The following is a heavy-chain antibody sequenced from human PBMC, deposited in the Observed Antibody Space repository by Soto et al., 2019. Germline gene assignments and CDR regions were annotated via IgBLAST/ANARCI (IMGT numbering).Heavy chain of an antibody. J-gene: IGHJ2*01. CDR2: IHYSGTT. D-gene: IGHD3-22*01. V-gene: IGHV4-59*01. CDR1: GGSISTYY. CDR3: ARGYYDSSGYYHAYWYFDL. Sequence: QVQLQESGPGLVKPSETLSLTCTVSGGSISTYYWSWIRPPPGKGLEWIGYIHYSGTTNYNPSLKSRVTVSVDTSENQFSLKQSSGTAADTAVYYCARGYYDSSGYYHAYWYFDLWGRGTLVTVSS.